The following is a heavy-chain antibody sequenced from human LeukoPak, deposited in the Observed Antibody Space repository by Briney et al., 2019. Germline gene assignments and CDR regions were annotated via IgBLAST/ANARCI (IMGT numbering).Heavy chain of an antibody. Sequence: AGGSLRLSCAASRFSFSSYGMHWVRQAPGKGLEWVAYLQYDRTNVQYADSVRGRFTISRDNSKNILYLQMNSLRAEDTAVYYCAKKYSTGLDPWGQGTLVTVSS. CDR1: RFSFSSYG. J-gene: IGHJ5*02. V-gene: IGHV3-30*02. D-gene: IGHD1-26*01. CDR2: LQYDRTNV. CDR3: AKKYSTGLDP.